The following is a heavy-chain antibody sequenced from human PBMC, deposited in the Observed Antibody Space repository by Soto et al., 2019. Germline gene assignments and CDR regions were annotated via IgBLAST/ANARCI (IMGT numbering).Heavy chain of an antibody. D-gene: IGHD3-10*01. CDR3: AAEQITMVRGVPNYYYGMDV. V-gene: IGHV4-39*01. Sequence: PSETLSLTCTVSGGSISSGSYYWDWIRQPPGKGLEWIGSIYYSGSTYYNPSLKSRVTISVDTSKNQFSLKLSSVTAADTAVYYCAAEQITMVRGVPNYYYGMDVWGQGTTVTVSS. J-gene: IGHJ6*02. CDR1: GGSISSGSYY. CDR2: IYYSGST.